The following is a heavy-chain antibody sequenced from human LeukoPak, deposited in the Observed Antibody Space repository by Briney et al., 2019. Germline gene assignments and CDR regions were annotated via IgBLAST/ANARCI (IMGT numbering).Heavy chain of an antibody. CDR2: ISRSSSYI. Sequence: GGSLRLSCAAYGFTFSSYSMNWVRQAPGKGLEWVSSISRSSSYIYYADSVKGRFTISRDNAKNSLYLQMNSLRAEDTAMYSCARATQFDYWGQGTLVTVSS. V-gene: IGHV3-21*01. J-gene: IGHJ4*02. CDR3: ARATQFDY. CDR1: GFTFSSYS.